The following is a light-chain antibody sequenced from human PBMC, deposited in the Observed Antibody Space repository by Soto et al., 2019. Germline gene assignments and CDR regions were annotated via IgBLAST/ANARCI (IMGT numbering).Light chain of an antibody. J-gene: IGKJ5*01. Sequence: EIVLTQSPGTLSLSPGEGASLSCRASQTITNDYLAWYQQRPGQAPRLLIYGASSRATGIPDRFSGRGSGTAFTPTISRLEPEDFAMYYCKLYRRSRRATFGHGKRLAI. V-gene: IGKV3-20*01. CDR3: KLYRRSRRAT. CDR2: GAS. CDR1: QTITNDY.